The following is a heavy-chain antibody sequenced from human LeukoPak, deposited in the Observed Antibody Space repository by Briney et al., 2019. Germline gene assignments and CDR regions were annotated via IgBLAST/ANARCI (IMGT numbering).Heavy chain of an antibody. J-gene: IGHJ3*02. D-gene: IGHD6-6*01. CDR3: ASGSGRQLESIAFDI. CDR2: IYHSGSN. Sequence: SDTLSLTWTVAGYSVIRGYYGGWIRQAPGRGGGGIGSIYHSGSNYYNPPLKSRVTISVDTSKNQFSLKLSSVTAADTAVYYCASGSGRQLESIAFDIRGQGTMVTLSS. CDR1: GYSVIRGYY. V-gene: IGHV4-38-2*02.